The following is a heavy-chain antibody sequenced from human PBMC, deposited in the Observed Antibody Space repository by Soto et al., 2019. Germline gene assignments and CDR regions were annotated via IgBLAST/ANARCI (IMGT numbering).Heavy chain of an antibody. CDR2: IYYSGST. D-gene: IGHD3-22*01. CDR3: ARETYYYDSSGPYFDS. J-gene: IGHJ4*02. V-gene: IGHV4-30-4*01. Sequence: QVQLQESGPGLVEPSQTLSLTCTVSGGSIGSGDYYWSWIRQPPGKGLEWIAYIYYSGSTYYNPSLKSRVSLSIDTSKNQFSLKLSSVTAADTAVYYCARETYYYDSSGPYFDSWGQGTLVTVSS. CDR1: GGSIGSGDYY.